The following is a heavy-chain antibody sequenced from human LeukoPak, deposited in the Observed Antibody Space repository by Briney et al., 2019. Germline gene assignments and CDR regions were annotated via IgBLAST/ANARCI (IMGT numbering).Heavy chain of an antibody. CDR1: GFTFSSYG. D-gene: IGHD6-13*01. CDR3: AREVAAGPFDY. J-gene: IGHJ4*02. Sequence: PGGSLRLSCAASGFTFSSYGMHWVRQAPGKGLEWVAVIWYDGSNKYYADSVKGRFTISRDNSKNALYLQMNSLRAEDTAVYYCAREVAAGPFDYWGQGTLVTVSS. CDR2: IWYDGSNK. V-gene: IGHV3-33*01.